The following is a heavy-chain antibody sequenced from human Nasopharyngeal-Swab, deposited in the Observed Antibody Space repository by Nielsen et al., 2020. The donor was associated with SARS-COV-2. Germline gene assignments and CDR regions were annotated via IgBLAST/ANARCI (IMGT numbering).Heavy chain of an antibody. V-gene: IGHV3-9*01. J-gene: IGHJ4*02. CDR2: ISWNSGSI. Sequence: SLKISCAASGFTFDDYAMHWARQAPGKGLEWVSGISWNSGSIGYADSVKGRITISRDNAKNSLYLQMNSLRAEDTALYYCAKDYSSGWRPGYYFDYWGQGTLVTVSS. CDR1: GFTFDDYA. CDR3: AKDYSSGWRPGYYFDY. D-gene: IGHD6-19*01.